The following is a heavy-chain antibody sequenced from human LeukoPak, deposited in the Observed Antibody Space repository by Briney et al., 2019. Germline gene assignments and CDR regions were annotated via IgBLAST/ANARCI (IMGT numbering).Heavy chain of an antibody. J-gene: IGHJ4*02. CDR2: IKQDGSKK. CDR1: GFPFSSYW. V-gene: IGHV3-7*04. D-gene: IGHD5-24*01. Sequence: GSLRLSCVASGFPFSSYWMTWVRQAPGKGLEWVANIKQDGSKKSYVDSVKGRFTISRDNAKNSLYLQMNSLRAEDTAVYYCTRVGYIDEGIDYWGQGTLVTVSS. CDR3: TRVGYIDEGIDY.